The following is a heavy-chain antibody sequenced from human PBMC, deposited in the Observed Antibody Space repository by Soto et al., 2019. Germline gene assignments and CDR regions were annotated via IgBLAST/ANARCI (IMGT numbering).Heavy chain of an antibody. V-gene: IGHV4-34*01. J-gene: IGHJ4*02. CDR3: ASVSTAKNPYDY. CDR2: INHSGST. CDR1: GGSFSVYY. Sequence: XETLSLTCAVYGGSFSVYYWSWIRQPPGKGLEWIGEINHSGSTNYNPSLKSRVTISVDTSKNQFSLKLSSVTAADTAVYYCASVSTAKNPYDYWGQGTLVTVSS. D-gene: IGHD2-21*02.